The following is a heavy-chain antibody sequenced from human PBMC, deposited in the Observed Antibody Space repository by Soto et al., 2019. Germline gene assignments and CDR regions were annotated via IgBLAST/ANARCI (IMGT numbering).Heavy chain of an antibody. V-gene: IGHV3-23*01. CDR1: GFTFTSYA. D-gene: IGHD3-16*01. CDR3: SGGKYDPPYYFYYGMDV. Sequence: GGSLRLSCVASGFTFTSYAMNWVRQTPGKGLEWVSTINPTGDITYYADSVKGRFSIFRDNSRNILYLLMNSLRAEDTAIYYCSGGKYDPPYYFYYGMDVWGQGTTVTVSS. J-gene: IGHJ6*02. CDR2: INPTGDIT.